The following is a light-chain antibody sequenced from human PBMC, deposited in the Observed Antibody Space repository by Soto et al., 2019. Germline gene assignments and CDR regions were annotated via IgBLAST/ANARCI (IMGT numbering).Light chain of an antibody. V-gene: IGLV1-40*01. CDR1: SSNIGAGYD. CDR2: GNS. J-gene: IGLJ3*02. CDR3: QAHDSSLSGWV. Sequence: QSVLTQPPSVSGAPGQRVTISCTGSSSNIGAGYDVHWYQQLPGTAPKLLIYGNSNRPSGVPDRFSGSKSGTSASLAITGLQAEDEADYYCQAHDSSLSGWVFGGGTKLTDL.